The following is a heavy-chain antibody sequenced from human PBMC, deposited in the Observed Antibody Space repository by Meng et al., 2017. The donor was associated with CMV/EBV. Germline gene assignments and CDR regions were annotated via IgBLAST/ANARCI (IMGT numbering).Heavy chain of an antibody. V-gene: IGHV1-69*01. CDR1: GDPSRTYA. Sequence: SGDPSRTYALSWVRQAPGQGLEWMGGIIPFFHTTYYAQKFQDRVIFTSDEDTKTVYMELRSLRSEDTAVYFCTRGANWGSPFDHWGQGALVTVSS. CDR3: TRGANWGSPFDH. D-gene: IGHD7-27*01. CDR2: IIPFFHTT. J-gene: IGHJ4*02.